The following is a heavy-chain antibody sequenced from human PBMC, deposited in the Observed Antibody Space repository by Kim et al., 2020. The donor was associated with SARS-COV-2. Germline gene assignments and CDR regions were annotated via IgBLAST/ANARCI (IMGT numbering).Heavy chain of an antibody. CDR3: AKDNTLGDYGYYWYFDL. J-gene: IGHJ2*01. D-gene: IGHD4-17*01. Sequence: GGSLRLSCAASGFTFDDYAMHWVRQAPGKGLEWVSGISWNSGSIGYADSVKGRFTISRDNAKNSLYLQMNSLSAEDTALYYCAKDNTLGDYGYYWYFDL. V-gene: IGHV3-9*01. CDR2: ISWNSGSI. CDR1: GFTFDDYA.